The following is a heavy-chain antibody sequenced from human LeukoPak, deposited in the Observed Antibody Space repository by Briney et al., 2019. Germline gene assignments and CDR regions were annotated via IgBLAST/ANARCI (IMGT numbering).Heavy chain of an antibody. D-gene: IGHD2-15*01. CDR1: GYTFTGYY. CDR3: ARETGCSGGSCYDYFDY. CDR2: ISPNSGGT. Sequence: ASVKVSCKASGYTFTGYYMHWVRQAPGQGLEWMGWISPNSGGTNYAQKFQGRVTMTRDTPISTAYMELSRLRSDDTAVYYCARETGCSGGSCYDYFDYWGQGTLVTVSS. V-gene: IGHV1-2*02. J-gene: IGHJ4*02.